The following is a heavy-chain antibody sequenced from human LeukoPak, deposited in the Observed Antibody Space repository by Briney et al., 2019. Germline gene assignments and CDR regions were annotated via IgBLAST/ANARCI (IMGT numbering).Heavy chain of an antibody. Sequence: GGTLRLSCAASGFTFSSYGMSWVRQAPGKGLEWVSSISSSSSYIYYADSVKGRFTISRDNAKNSQYLQMNSLRAEDTAVYYCARPIAVAGTDYWGQGTLVTVSS. CDR1: GFTFSSYG. CDR2: ISSSSSYI. CDR3: ARPIAVAGTDY. V-gene: IGHV3-21*01. J-gene: IGHJ4*02. D-gene: IGHD6-19*01.